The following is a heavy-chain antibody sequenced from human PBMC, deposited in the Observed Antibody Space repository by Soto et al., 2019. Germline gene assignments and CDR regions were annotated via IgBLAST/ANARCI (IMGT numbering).Heavy chain of an antibody. V-gene: IGHV4-34*01. J-gene: IGHJ5*02. CDR3: ARGRITMVRGAKGGWFDP. D-gene: IGHD3-10*01. CDR2: SNHSGST. CDR1: GGSFSGYY. Sequence: QVQLQQWGAGLLKPSETLSLTCAVYGGSFSGYYWSWIRQPPGKGLEWIGESNHSGSTNYNPSLRSRVTISVDTSKNQFSLKLSSVTAADTAVYYCARGRITMVRGAKGGWFDPWGQGTLVTVSS.